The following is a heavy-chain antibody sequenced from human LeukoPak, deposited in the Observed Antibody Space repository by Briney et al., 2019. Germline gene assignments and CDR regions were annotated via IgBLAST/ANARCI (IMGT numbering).Heavy chain of an antibody. V-gene: IGHV3-23*01. Sequence: GGSLRLSCAASGFTLSSYAMRWVRQAPGKGLEWVSAISGCGGSKYYADSVKGRFTIPRDTSKNTLYLQMNSLRAEDTAVYYCAKEVIDSSSSRGVDYWGQGTLVTVSS. J-gene: IGHJ4*02. CDR1: GFTLSSYA. CDR2: ISGCGGSK. D-gene: IGHD6-6*01. CDR3: AKEVIDSSSSRGVDY.